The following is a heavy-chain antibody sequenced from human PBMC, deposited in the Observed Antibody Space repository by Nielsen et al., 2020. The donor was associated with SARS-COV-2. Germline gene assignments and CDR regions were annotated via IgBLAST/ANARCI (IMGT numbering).Heavy chain of an antibody. J-gene: IGHJ2*01. CDR1: GFTFDDYA. V-gene: IGHV3-9*01. Sequence: SLRLSCAASGFTFDDYAMHWVRQAPGKGLEWVSGISWNSGSIGYADSVKGRFTISRDNAKNSLYLQMNSLRAEDTALYYCAKDPRIQLWLQEDWYFDLWGRGTLVTVSS. CDR2: ISWNSGSI. CDR3: AKDPRIQLWLQEDWYFDL. D-gene: IGHD5-18*01.